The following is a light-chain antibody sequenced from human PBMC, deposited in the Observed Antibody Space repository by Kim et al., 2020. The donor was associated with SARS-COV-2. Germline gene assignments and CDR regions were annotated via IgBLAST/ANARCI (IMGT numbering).Light chain of an antibody. Sequence: YYASWYQQKPRQAPVVVIYGRNDRPSGIPDRFSGSNSGNTDSLTITGAQAEDEANYYCNSRDSSGNHLVFGGGTQLTVL. CDR2: GRN. J-gene: IGLJ3*02. CDR1: YY. CDR3: NSRDSSGNHLV. V-gene: IGLV3-19*01.